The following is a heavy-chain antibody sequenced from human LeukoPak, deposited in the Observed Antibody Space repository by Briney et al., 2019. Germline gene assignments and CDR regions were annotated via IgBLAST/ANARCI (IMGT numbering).Heavy chain of an antibody. V-gene: IGHV3-30*01. CDR2: ISNDGSDE. CDR3: ARPTPGEFSFLIDY. Sequence: QTGGSLRHSCAASGFTFSNLHWVRQAPGQGLEWVAIISNDGSDERSADSVKGRFTISRDNSKNTLYLQMNSLRADDTAVYYCARPTPGEFSFLIDYWGQGTLVTVSS. J-gene: IGHJ4*02. CDR1: GFTFSN. D-gene: IGHD3-16*02.